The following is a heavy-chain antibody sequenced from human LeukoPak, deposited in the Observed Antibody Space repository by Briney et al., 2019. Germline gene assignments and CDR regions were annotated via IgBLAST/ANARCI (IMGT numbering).Heavy chain of an antibody. V-gene: IGHV3-74*01. CDR1: GFTFRKYW. D-gene: IGHD2-21*01. CDR3: LTIVETDLDAFDI. Sequence: GGSLRLSCAASGFTFRKYWLHWVRQAPGKGLVWVSRINPDDGSTSYADSVKGRFTISRDNAKNTLYLQMNSLRAEDTAVYYCLTIVETDLDAFDIWGQGTKVTVSS. CDR2: INPDDGST. J-gene: IGHJ3*02.